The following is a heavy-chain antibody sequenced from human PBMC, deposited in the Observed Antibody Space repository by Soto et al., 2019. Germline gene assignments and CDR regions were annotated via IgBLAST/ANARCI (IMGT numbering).Heavy chain of an antibody. D-gene: IGHD4-17*01. CDR1: GFTFSSYA. Sequence: GGSLRLSCAASGFTFSSYAMHWVRQAPGKGLEYVSAISCNGGSTYYANSVKGRFTISRDNSKNTLYLQMGSLRAEDMAVYYCARVAYGDYNDYWGQGTLVTVSS. V-gene: IGHV3-64*01. J-gene: IGHJ4*02. CDR2: ISCNGGST. CDR3: ARVAYGDYNDY.